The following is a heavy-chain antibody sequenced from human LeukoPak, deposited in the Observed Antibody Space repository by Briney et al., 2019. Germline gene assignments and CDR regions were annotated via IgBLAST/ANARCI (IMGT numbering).Heavy chain of an antibody. CDR1: GFTLSSYW. V-gene: IGHV3-74*01. CDR3: ARDKIAVAGSPRSDY. Sequence: GGSLRLSCAASGFTLSSYWMHWVRQAPGRGLVRVSGINSDGGSTRYADSVKGRFIITRDNAKNMLYLQMNSLRAEDTAVYYCARDKIAVAGSPRSDYWGQGTLVTVPS. D-gene: IGHD6-19*01. J-gene: IGHJ4*02. CDR2: INSDGGST.